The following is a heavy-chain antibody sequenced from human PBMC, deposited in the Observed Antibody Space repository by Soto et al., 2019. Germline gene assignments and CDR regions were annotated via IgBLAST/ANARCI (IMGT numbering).Heavy chain of an antibody. D-gene: IGHD3-10*02. J-gene: IGHJ5*02. CDR1: GGSISSSSYY. CDR3: ATNYDVDPWWFDP. CDR2: IYYSGST. V-gene: IGHV4-39*01. Sequence: PSETLSLTCTVSGGSISSSSYYWGWIRQPPGKGLEWIGSIYYSGSTYYNPSLKSRVTISVDTSKNQFSLKLSSVTAADTAVYYCATNYDVDPWWFDPWGQGTLVTVSS.